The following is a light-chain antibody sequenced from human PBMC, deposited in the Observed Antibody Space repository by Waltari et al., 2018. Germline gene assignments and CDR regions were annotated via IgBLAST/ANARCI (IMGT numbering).Light chain of an antibody. CDR2: SFS. Sequence: QSLLTQPPSASGTPGQRVTISCSGSNANIGSKTVSWYQQFPGTAPKLLFHSFSQRPSGVPDRFSGSKSGTSASLAISGLQSEDEAYYFCAAWDDTLNAWVFGGGTKLTVL. V-gene: IGLV1-44*01. J-gene: IGLJ3*02. CDR1: NANIGSKT. CDR3: AAWDDTLNAWV.